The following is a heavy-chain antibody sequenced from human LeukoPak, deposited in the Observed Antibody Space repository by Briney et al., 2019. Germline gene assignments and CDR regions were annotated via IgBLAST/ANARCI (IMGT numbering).Heavy chain of an antibody. J-gene: IGHJ6*02. Sequence: ASVKVSCKASGYTFTGYCMHWVRQAPGQGLEGMGWINPNSGGTNYAQKFQGRVTMTRDTSISTAYMELSRLRSDDTAVYYCARGPERTVTTYYYYYYGMDVWGQGTTVTVSS. D-gene: IGHD4-17*01. CDR1: GYTFTGYC. CDR3: ARGPERTVTTYYYYYYGMDV. V-gene: IGHV1-2*02. CDR2: INPNSGGT.